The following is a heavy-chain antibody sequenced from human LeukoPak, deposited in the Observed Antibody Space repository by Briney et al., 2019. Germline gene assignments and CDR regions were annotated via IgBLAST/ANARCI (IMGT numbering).Heavy chain of an antibody. D-gene: IGHD3-22*01. J-gene: IGHJ4*02. CDR3: ARARRDSSGYNLDY. CDR2: IYYGGST. Sequence: SETLSLTCTVSGGSITSDYWSWIRQPPGKGLEWIGYIYYGGSTNYNPSLKSRVTISVDTSKNRFSLKLSSVTAADTAVFYCARARRDSSGYNLDYWGQGTLVTVSS. V-gene: IGHV4-59*08. CDR1: GGSITSDY.